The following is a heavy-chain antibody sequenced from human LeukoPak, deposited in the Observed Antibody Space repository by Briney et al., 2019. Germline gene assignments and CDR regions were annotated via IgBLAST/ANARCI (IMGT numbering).Heavy chain of an antibody. V-gene: IGHV3-49*04. D-gene: IGHD2-2*01. J-gene: IGHJ4*02. CDR2: IRSKAYGGTT. Sequence: SLRLSCTASGFTFGDYAMSWVRQAPGKGVEWVGFIRSKAYGGTTEYAASVKGRFTISRDDSKSIAYLQMNSLKTEDTAVYYCTRDPRRYCSSTSCYAGWGQGTLVTVSS. CDR1: GFTFGDYA. CDR3: TRDPRRYCSSTSCYAG.